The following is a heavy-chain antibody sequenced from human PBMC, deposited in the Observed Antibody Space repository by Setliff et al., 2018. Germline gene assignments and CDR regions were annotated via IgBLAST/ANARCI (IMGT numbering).Heavy chain of an antibody. CDR2: IYYTGTA. Sequence: SETLSLTCTVPGDSISSTSYQLGWVRQPPGKGLEWIGSIYYTGTAYYNPSLKSRVTISVVTSKNQFSLQVTSLAATDTALYFCARHEFVGGYYGSVTYRHFDYWGQGILFTVSS. CDR3: ARHEFVGGYYGSVTYRHFDY. D-gene: IGHD3-10*01. V-gene: IGHV4-39*01. CDR1: GDSISSTSYQ. J-gene: IGHJ4*02.